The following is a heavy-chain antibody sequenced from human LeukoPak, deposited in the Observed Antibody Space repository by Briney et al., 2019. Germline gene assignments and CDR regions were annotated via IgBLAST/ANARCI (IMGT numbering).Heavy chain of an antibody. D-gene: IGHD6-19*01. J-gene: IGHJ3*02. CDR2: INPSGGST. CDR3: ARALPIAVAGTSRGAFDI. V-gene: IGHV1-46*01. Sequence: GASVKVSCKASGYTFTSYYMHWVQQAPGQGLEWMGIINPSGGSTSYAQKFQGRVTMTRDTSTSTVYMGLSSLRSEDTAVYYCARALPIAVAGTSRGAFDIWGQGTMVTVSS. CDR1: GYTFTSYY.